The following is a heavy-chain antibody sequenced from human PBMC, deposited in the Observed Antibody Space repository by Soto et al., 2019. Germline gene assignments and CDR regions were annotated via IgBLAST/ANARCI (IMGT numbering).Heavy chain of an antibody. CDR1: GFTFSNYS. V-gene: IGHV3-74*01. CDR3: ARGGRGYYYMGV. Sequence: PGGSLRLSCEASGFTFSNYSIHWVRQAPGKGLVWLSRIKGDASTTNYADSVMGRFTISRDNAKNTLYLQMNSLRAEDTAVYYCARGGRGYYYMGVWGKGITVTVSS. J-gene: IGHJ6*03. CDR2: IKGDASTT.